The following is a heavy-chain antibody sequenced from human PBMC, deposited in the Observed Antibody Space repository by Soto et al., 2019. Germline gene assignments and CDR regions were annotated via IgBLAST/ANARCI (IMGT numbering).Heavy chain of an antibody. D-gene: IGHD3-3*01. CDR3: AKWSYLDY. CDR1: GFSFDSFA. Sequence: GGSLRLSCTPSGFSFDSFAMTWVRQAPGKGLEWVATISGSDGKTYYADSSKLPFSISRDTSSNTLYLPMTSLRAVVPALYYSAKWSYLDYWGQGTRGTASP. V-gene: IGHV3-23*01. J-gene: IGHJ4*02. CDR2: ISGSDGKT.